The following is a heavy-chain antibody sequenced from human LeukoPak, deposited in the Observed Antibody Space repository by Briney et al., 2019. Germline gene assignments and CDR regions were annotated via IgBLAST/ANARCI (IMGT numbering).Heavy chain of an antibody. CDR2: VSYSGIT. CDR1: GASMNTYL. V-gene: IGHV4-59*01. J-gene: IGHJ4*02. CDR3: ARSHGLY. Sequence: SETLSLTCTVSGASMNTYLWSWIRQPPGKGLEWIGYVSYSGITNYNPSLKSRVTISIDTSRNQFSLNLNSVTAADTAVYYCARSHGLYWGQGTLVTVSS.